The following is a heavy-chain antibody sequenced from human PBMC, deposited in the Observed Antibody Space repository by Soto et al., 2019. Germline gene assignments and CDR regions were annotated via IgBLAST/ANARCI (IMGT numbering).Heavy chain of an antibody. CDR3: ARNEIPGDPHPYYYGMDV. CDR1: GFTFSSYA. V-gene: IGHV3-30-3*01. J-gene: IGHJ6*02. Sequence: GGSLRLSCAASGFTFSSYAMHWVRQAPGKGLEWVAVISYDGSNKYYADSVKGRFTISRDNSKNTLYLQMNSLRAEDTAVYYCARNEIPGDPHPYYYGMDVWGQGTTVTVSS. CDR2: ISYDGSNK. D-gene: IGHD7-27*01.